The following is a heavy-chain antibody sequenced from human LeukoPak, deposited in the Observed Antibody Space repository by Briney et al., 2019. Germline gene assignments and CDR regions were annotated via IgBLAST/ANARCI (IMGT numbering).Heavy chain of an antibody. CDR1: GGSFSGYY. CDR2: INHRGST. J-gene: IGHJ4*02. D-gene: IGHD2-2*01. CDR3: ARGLPRGSTRIPGY. V-gene: IGHV4-34*01. Sequence: SETLSLTCAVYGGSFSGYYWSWIRQPPGKGLEWIGEINHRGSTNYNPSLKSRVTISVDTSKNQFSLKLSSVTAADTAVYYCARGLPRGSTRIPGYWGQGTLVTVSS.